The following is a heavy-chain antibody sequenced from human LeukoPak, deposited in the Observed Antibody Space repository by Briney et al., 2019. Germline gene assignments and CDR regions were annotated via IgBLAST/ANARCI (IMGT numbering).Heavy chain of an antibody. CDR2: IYPTDSTT. CDR1: GYRFTSNW. D-gene: IGHD1-1*01. J-gene: IGHJ2*01. Sequence: GESLKISCKGSGYRFTSNWIAWVRPRPGKGREWTAIIYPTDSTTRYSPSFQGQVSISADKSINTASLQWSSLKASDTAMYYCARHQRIERMRYFDLWGRGTLVTVSS. CDR3: ARHQRIERMRYFDL. V-gene: IGHV5-51*01.